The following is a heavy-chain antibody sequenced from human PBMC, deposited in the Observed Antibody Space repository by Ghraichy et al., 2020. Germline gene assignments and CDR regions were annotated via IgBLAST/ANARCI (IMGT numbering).Heavy chain of an antibody. CDR1: GFTFSSYW. J-gene: IGHJ6*02. CDR2: IKQDGSEK. V-gene: IGHV3-7*01. CDR3: ARPYCSGGSCYPVPNYYGMDV. Sequence: GSLNISCAASGFTFSSYWMSWVRQAPGKGLEWVANIKQDGSEKYYVDSVKGRFTISRDNAKNSLYLQMNSLRAEDTAVYYCARPYCSGGSCYPVPNYYGMDVWGQGTTVTVSS. D-gene: IGHD2-15*01.